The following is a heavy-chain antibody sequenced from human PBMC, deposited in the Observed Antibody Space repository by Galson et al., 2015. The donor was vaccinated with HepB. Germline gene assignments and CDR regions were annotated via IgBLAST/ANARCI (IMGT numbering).Heavy chain of an antibody. D-gene: IGHD2-2*01. CDR3: ARVLEPAALDECMDV. V-gene: IGHV3-21*06. Sequence: SLRLSCAASGFTFSTYSMNWVRQAPGKGLEWVSSISNGRNYIYYADSVKGRFTISRDNAKNSLYLQMNSLRAEDTAVYYCARVLEPAALDECMDVWGQGTTVTVSS. J-gene: IGHJ6*02. CDR1: GFTFSTYS. CDR2: ISNGRNYI.